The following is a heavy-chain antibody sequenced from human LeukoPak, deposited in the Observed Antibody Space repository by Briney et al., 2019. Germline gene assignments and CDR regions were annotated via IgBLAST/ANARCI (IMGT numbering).Heavy chain of an antibody. J-gene: IGHJ4*02. D-gene: IGHD3-10*01. V-gene: IGHV3-30*03. CDR3: ARERGYYGSGSYYEYYFDY. CDR1: GFTFSSYG. Sequence: GRSLRLSCAASGFTFSSYGMHWVRQALGKGLEWVAVISYDGSNKYYADSVKGRFTISRDNSKNTLYLQMNSLRAEDTAVYYCARERGYYGSGSYYEYYFDYWGQGTLVTVSS. CDR2: ISYDGSNK.